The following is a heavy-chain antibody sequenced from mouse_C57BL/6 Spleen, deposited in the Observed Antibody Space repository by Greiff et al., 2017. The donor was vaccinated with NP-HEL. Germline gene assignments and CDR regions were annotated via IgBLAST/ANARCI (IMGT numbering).Heavy chain of an antibody. J-gene: IGHJ2*01. Sequence: DVKLVESGGGLVKPGGSLKLSCAASGFTFSSYTMSWVRQTPEKRLEWVATISGGGGNTYYPDSVKGRFTISRDNAKNTLYLQMSSLRSEDTALYYCARQGYDYPFDYWGQGTTLTVSS. CDR2: ISGGGGNT. V-gene: IGHV5-9*01. CDR1: GFTFSSYT. CDR3: ARQGYDYPFDY. D-gene: IGHD2-4*01.